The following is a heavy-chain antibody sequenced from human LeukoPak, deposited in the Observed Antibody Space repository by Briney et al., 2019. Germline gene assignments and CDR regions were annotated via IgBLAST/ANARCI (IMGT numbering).Heavy chain of an antibody. Sequence: GGSLRLSCAASEFTFSSYWMSWVRQAPGKGLEWVANIKQDGSEKYYVDSVKGRFTISRDNAKNSLYLQMNSLRAEDTAVYYCAREPIVVVPAAMRENWFDPWGQGTLVTVSS. D-gene: IGHD2-2*01. CDR1: EFTFSSYW. CDR2: IKQDGSEK. V-gene: IGHV3-7*01. CDR3: AREPIVVVPAAMRENWFDP. J-gene: IGHJ5*02.